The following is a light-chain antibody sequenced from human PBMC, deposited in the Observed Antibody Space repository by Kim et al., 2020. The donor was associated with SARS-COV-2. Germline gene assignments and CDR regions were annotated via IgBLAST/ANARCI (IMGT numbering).Light chain of an antibody. J-gene: IGLJ3*02. Sequence: GAVTLSVGLSSGSVSTSYYPSSYQQTPGQAPRTLIYSTNTRSSGVPDRFSGSILGNKAALTITGAQADDESDYYCVLYMGSGIWVFGGGTQLTVL. CDR2: STN. CDR1: SGSVSTSYY. V-gene: IGLV8-61*01. CDR3: VLYMGSGIWV.